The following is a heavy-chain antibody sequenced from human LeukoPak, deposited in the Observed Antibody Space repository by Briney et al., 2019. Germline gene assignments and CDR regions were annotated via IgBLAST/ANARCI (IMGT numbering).Heavy chain of an antibody. Sequence: RGESLKISCKGSGYSFTSYWIGWVRQMPGKGLEWMGIIYPGDSDTRYSPSFQGQVTISADKSISTAYLQWSSLKASDTAMYYCARCSGGSCYGNAFDIWGQGTMVTVSS. V-gene: IGHV5-51*01. J-gene: IGHJ3*02. CDR2: IYPGDSDT. CDR1: GYSFTSYW. CDR3: ARCSGGSCYGNAFDI. D-gene: IGHD2-15*01.